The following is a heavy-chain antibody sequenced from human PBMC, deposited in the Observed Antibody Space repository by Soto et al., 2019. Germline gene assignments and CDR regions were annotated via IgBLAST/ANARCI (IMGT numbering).Heavy chain of an antibody. CDR1: AYTFTTYG. Sequence: QVQLVQSGPEVKKPGASVKVSCKASAYTFTTYGISWVRQAPGQGLEWMGWISGYNGQTNYPQKFRGRVTLTTDTSTCTAYMELRSLRSDDTAMYYCARDNRKELWVEGLNAMDVWGQGTTVTVSS. CDR3: ARDNRKELWVEGLNAMDV. CDR2: ISGYNGQT. J-gene: IGHJ6*02. V-gene: IGHV1-18*04. D-gene: IGHD3-10*01.